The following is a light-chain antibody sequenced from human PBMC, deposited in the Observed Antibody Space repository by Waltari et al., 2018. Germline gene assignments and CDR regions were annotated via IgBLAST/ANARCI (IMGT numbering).Light chain of an antibody. CDR1: QSVSSNF. Sequence: EIVLTQSPGTLSLSPGDRATLSCRASQSVSSNFLAWYQQKPGQAPRLLIYGASSRATGIPDKFSGSGSRTDFTLTINRLEPEDFAVYYCQQYGRSPLTFGGGTKVEIK. J-gene: IGKJ4*01. CDR2: GAS. CDR3: QQYGRSPLT. V-gene: IGKV3-20*01.